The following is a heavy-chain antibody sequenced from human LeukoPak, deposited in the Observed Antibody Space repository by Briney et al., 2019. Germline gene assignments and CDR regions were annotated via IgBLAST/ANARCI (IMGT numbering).Heavy chain of an antibody. V-gene: IGHV1-2*02. D-gene: IGHD3-3*01. Sequence: ASVKVSCKASGYTFTGYYMHWVRQAPGQGLEWMGWINPNSGGTNYAQKFQGRVTMTRDTSISTAYMELSRLRSDDTAVYYCARDLGFLEWLLDYWGQGTLVTVSS. CDR1: GYTFTGYY. CDR3: ARDLGFLEWLLDY. CDR2: INPNSGGT. J-gene: IGHJ4*02.